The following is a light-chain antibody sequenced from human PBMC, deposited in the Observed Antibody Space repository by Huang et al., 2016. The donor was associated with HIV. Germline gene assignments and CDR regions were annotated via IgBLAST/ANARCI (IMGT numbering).Light chain of an antibody. V-gene: IGKV1D-13*01. Sequence: IQLTQSPSSLSASVGDRVSITCRASQGINSALAWYQQKPGKPPRLLIYDDSTLESGVPSRFSGSRSGTDFTLTISSLQPEDVATYSCQHFNNYPLTFGGGTKIEIK. J-gene: IGKJ4*01. CDR1: QGINSA. CDR3: QHFNNYPLT. CDR2: DDS.